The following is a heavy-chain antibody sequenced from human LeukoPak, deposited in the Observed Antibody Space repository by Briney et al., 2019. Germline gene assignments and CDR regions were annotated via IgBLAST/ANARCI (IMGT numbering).Heavy chain of an antibody. CDR2: MWSDGINQ. CDR3: ARDRGAGGYDHDY. D-gene: IGHD5-12*01. Sequence: GRSLRLSCAASGFTFSSYGMHWVRQAPGKGLEWVAFMWSDGINQYYADSVKGRFAISRDNSKNTLYLQMNSLRVEDTAVYYCARDRGAGGYDHDYWGQGALVTVSS. J-gene: IGHJ4*02. CDR1: GFTFSSYG. V-gene: IGHV3-33*01.